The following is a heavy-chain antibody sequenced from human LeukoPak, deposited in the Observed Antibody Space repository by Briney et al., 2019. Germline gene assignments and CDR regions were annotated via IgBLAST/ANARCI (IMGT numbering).Heavy chain of an antibody. CDR1: GFTVSSNY. D-gene: IGHD3-10*01. V-gene: IGHV3-53*01. CDR2: IYSGGST. J-gene: IGHJ4*02. Sequence: GGSLRLSCAASGFTVSSNYMSWVRQAPGKGLEWVSVIYSGGSTYYADSVKGRFTISRDNSKNTLYLQMNSLRAEDTAVYYCASTRLDYYYGSGSYFLWGQGTLVTVSS. CDR3: ASTRLDYYYGSGSYFL.